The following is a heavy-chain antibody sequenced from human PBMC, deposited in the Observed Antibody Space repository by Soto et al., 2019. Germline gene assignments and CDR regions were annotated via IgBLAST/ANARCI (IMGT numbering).Heavy chain of an antibody. CDR3: AREGGLLYGGNPDYYYTVGV. Sequence: PSETLSLTCTVSGDSIISGDYYWSWIRQTPGKGLEWIGYIYYSGDTNYNPSLKSRVIISVDTSKNQFSLKLSSVTAADTAVYYCAREGGLLYGGNPDYYYTVGVWGQGTTVTVSS. D-gene: IGHD4-17*01. CDR1: GDSIISGDYY. J-gene: IGHJ6*02. V-gene: IGHV4-30-4*01. CDR2: IYYSGDT.